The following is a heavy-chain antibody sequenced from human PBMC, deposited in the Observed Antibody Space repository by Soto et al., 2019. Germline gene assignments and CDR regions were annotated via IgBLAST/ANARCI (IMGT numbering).Heavy chain of an antibody. D-gene: IGHD3-10*01. CDR1: GFVFNMYW. V-gene: IGHV3-74*01. J-gene: IGHJ4*02. Sequence: LRLSCAASGFVFNMYWMHWVRQVPGEGPEWVTRINDDGTRTDYADSAKGRFTISRDNAKDILYLQMNALRVDDTAVYYCIRGPRPNSVGTGAFWGQGTLVTVSS. CDR3: IRGPRPNSVGTGAF. CDR2: INDDGTRT.